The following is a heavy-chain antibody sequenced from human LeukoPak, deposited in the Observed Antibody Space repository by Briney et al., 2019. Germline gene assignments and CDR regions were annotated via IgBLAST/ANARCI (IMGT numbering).Heavy chain of an antibody. CDR3: ARGVQLWYFDY. D-gene: IGHD1-1*01. Sequence: GGSLRLSCAASGFTFRDYAINWVRQDPGKGLEWVSSISAAGGATYYADSVKGRFAISRVNSKNVVYLQMNSLRPDDTAVYYCARGVQLWYFDYWGHGTLVTVSS. CDR1: GFTFRDYA. CDR2: ISAAGGAT. V-gene: IGHV3-23*01. J-gene: IGHJ4*01.